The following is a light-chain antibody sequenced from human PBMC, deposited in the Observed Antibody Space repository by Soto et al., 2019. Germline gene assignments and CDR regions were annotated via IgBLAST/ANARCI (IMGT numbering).Light chain of an antibody. Sequence: QSVLTQPASVSGSPGQSITISCTGTSSDVGYDNYVSWFQQHPGKAPKLMIYEVSSRPSGVSNRFSGSKSANTASLTISGLQAEDEADYYCTSHTASSTWVFGGGTKLTVL. CDR2: EVS. CDR3: TSHTASSTWV. CDR1: SSDVGYDNY. J-gene: IGLJ3*02. V-gene: IGLV2-14*01.